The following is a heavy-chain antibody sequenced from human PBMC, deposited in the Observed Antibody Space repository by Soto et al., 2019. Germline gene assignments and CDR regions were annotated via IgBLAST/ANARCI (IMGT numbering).Heavy chain of an antibody. CDR2: VSFDGSNS. CDR1: GFTFSNYA. V-gene: IGHV3-30-3*01. D-gene: IGHD2-2*01. J-gene: IGHJ6*02. CDR3: ARPIVPAIQNHPYYYYGLDG. Sequence: QVQLVESGGGVVQPGRSLRLSCAASGFTFSNYAMHWVRQAPGKGLDWVAVVSFDGSNSYYADSVKGRFTISRDNSKNTLFLQMNSLRPEDTAVYFCARPIVPAIQNHPYYYYGLDGWGQGTTVTVSS.